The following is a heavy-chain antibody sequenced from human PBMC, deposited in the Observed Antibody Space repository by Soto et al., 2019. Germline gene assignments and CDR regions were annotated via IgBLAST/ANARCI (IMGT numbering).Heavy chain of an antibody. Sequence: SETLSLPCSDSGASITNYYCSWIRQPPGRGLEWIGHFYNSGNINYNPSLKSRVTISIDTSKNQFSLNLNSVTAADSAVYYCASRARSSSWSRFDPWGPGTLVTVSS. CDR2: FYNSGNI. V-gene: IGHV4-59*08. CDR1: GASITNYY. J-gene: IGHJ5*02. CDR3: ASRARSSSWSRFDP. D-gene: IGHD6-6*01.